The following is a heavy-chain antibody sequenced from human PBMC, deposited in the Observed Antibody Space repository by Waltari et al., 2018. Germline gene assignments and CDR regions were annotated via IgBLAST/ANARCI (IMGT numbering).Heavy chain of an antibody. CDR2: SSNDGRST. Sequence: EVQLVESGGGLVQPGGSLRLSCKASGFIFSNYWMVCVRQAPGKGLFWVSRSSNDGRSTDYADSVKGRFTISRDNAKNTLYLQMNSLRTEDTAVYYCARGSVTGWGQGTLVTVSS. D-gene: IGHD4-17*01. CDR1: GFIFSNYW. CDR3: ARGSVTG. J-gene: IGHJ4*02. V-gene: IGHV3-74*01.